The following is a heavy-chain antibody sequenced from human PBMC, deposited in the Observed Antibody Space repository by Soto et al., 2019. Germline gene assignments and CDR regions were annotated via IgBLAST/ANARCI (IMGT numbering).Heavy chain of an antibody. CDR2: ISGSGGST. V-gene: IGHV3-23*01. CDR3: AKDLVPLRWGTPFDY. Sequence: GGSLRLSCAAYGFTFSSYAMSWVRQAPGKGLEWVSAISGSGGSTYYADSVKGRFTISRDNSKNTLYLQMNSLKAEDTAVYYCAKDLVPLRWGTPFDYWGQGTLVTVSS. D-gene: IGHD4-17*01. J-gene: IGHJ4*02. CDR1: GFTFSSYA.